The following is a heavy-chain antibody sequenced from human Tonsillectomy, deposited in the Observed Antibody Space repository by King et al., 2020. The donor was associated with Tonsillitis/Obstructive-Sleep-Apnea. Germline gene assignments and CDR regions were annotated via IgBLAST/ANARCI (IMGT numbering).Heavy chain of an antibody. CDR3: ATDVAHWRAFDM. D-gene: IGHD5-12*01. CDR1: GYTFNIAT. Sequence: QLVQSGAEVRKPGASVELSCETSGYTFNIATITWVRQAPGQGLEWMGWINAYNGDTKYAQKVQGRVTMTTDKSAAKAYMELRSLRSDDTAVYYCATDVAHWRAFDMWGQGTMVSVSS. CDR2: INAYNGDT. J-gene: IGHJ3*02. V-gene: IGHV1-18*01.